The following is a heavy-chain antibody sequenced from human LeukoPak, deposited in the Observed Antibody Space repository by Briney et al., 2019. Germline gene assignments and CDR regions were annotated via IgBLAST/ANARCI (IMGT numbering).Heavy chain of an antibody. J-gene: IGHJ4*02. V-gene: IGHV3-23*01. CDR3: AKDAIGQYRPYYFDC. D-gene: IGHD3-16*02. CDR1: GFTFSSFA. CDR2: ISGSGEST. Sequence: GGSLRLSCAASGFTFSSFAMSWVRQAPGKGLEWVSSISGSGESTYYADYVKGRFTVSRDNSKNTVNLQLNSLRAEYAAVYYCAKDAIGQYRPYYFDCWGQGTLVTVSS.